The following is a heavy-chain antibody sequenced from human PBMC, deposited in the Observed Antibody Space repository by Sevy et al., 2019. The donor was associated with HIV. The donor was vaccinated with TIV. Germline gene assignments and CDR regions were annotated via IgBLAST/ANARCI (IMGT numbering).Heavy chain of an antibody. V-gene: IGHV3-21*06. D-gene: IGHD1-26*01. CDR2: ISGSSNYI. CDR1: GFTFSSYN. J-gene: IGHJ4*02. Sequence: GGSLRLSCAASGFTFSSYNMNWVRQAPGKGLEWVTSISGSSNYIYYAESVKGRFIISRDNAKNTLYLQMNSLRADDTAVYYCARGPPDGSYDYFDYWGQGTLVTVSS. CDR3: ARGPPDGSYDYFDY.